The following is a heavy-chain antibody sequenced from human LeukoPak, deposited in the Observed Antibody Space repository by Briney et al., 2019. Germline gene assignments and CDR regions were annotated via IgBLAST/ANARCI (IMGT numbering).Heavy chain of an antibody. J-gene: IGHJ5*02. Sequence: ASVKVSCKASGYTFTGYYMHWVRQAPGQGLEWMGWINPNSGGTNYAQKFQGRVTMTRDTSISTAYMELSRLRSDDTAVYHCASAKWDYDFWSDPGGNWFDPWGQGTLVTVSS. CDR2: INPNSGGT. CDR3: ASAKWDYDFWSDPGGNWFDP. V-gene: IGHV1-2*02. D-gene: IGHD3-3*01. CDR1: GYTFTGYY.